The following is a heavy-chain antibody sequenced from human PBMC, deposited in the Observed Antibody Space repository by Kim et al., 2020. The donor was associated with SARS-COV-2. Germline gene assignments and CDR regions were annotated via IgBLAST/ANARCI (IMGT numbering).Heavy chain of an antibody. CDR3: ARDFVGDYGTTPPYYYYGMDV. CDR2: ISSSSSTI. D-gene: IGHD4-17*01. CDR1: GFTFSSYS. J-gene: IGHJ6*02. V-gene: IGHV3-48*02. Sequence: GGSLRLSCAASGFTFSSYSMNWVRQAPGKGLECVSYISSSSSTIYYADSVKGRFTISRDNAKNSLYLQMNSLRDEDTAVYYCARDFVGDYGTTPPYYYYGMDVWGQGTTVTVSS.